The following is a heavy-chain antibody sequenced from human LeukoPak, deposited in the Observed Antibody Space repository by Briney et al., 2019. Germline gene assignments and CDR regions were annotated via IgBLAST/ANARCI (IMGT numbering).Heavy chain of an antibody. CDR2: ISYDGSNK. CDR3: ARRTYSGSYWDY. Sequence: GGSLRLSRAASGFTFSSYAMHWVRQAPGKGLEWVAVISYDGSNKYYADSVKGRFTISRDNSKNTLYLQMNSLRAEDTAVYYCARRTYSGSYWDYWGQGTLVTVSS. V-gene: IGHV3-30*04. D-gene: IGHD1-26*01. J-gene: IGHJ4*02. CDR1: GFTFSSYA.